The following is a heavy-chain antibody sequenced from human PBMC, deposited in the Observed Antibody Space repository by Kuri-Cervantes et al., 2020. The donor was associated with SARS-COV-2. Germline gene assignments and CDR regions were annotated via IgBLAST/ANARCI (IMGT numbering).Heavy chain of an antibody. V-gene: IGHV4-39*01. CDR2: IYYSGST. CDR1: GGSISSSSYY. Sequence: SETLSLTCTVSGGSISSSSYYWGWIRQPPGKGLEWIGSIYYSGSTYYNPSLKSRVTISVDTSKNQFSLKLSSVTAAGTAVYYCARLQRVVVPAASFAYWGQGTLVTVSS. J-gene: IGHJ4*02. CDR3: ARLQRVVVPAASFAY. D-gene: IGHD2-2*01.